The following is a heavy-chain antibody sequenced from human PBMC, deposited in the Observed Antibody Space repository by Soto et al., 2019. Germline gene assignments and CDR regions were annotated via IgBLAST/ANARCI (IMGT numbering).Heavy chain of an antibody. CDR2: ISSSSNYI. D-gene: IGHD2-2*01. V-gene: IGHV3-21*01. CDR1: GFTFSSHN. J-gene: IGHJ6*02. CDR3: ARGGCSSPSCQYGMDV. Sequence: EVQLVESGGGLVKPGGSLRLSCAASGFTFSSHNMNWVRQAPGKGLEWVLSISSSSNYIYYADSVKGRFSISRDNAKNLLYLQMNSLRAEDTAVYYCARGGCSSPSCQYGMDVWGQGTTVTVSS.